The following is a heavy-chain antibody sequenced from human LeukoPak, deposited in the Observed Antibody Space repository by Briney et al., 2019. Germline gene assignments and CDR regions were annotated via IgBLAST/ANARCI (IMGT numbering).Heavy chain of an antibody. Sequence: GGSLRLSCAASGFTFSSYWMSWVRQAPGKGLEWVSSISTSSSYIYYADSVKGRFTISRDNARNSLSLQVSRLRAEDTAVYYCVKSSTNYGGWFDSWGQGTLVTVSS. D-gene: IGHD4/OR15-4a*01. J-gene: IGHJ5*01. CDR1: GFTFSSYW. CDR3: VKSSTNYGGWFDS. V-gene: IGHV3-21*01. CDR2: ISTSSSYI.